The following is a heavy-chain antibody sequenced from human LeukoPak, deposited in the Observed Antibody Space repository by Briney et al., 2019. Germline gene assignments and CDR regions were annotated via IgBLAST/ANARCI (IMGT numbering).Heavy chain of an antibody. D-gene: IGHD3-10*01. CDR1: GDSVSSGSYY. J-gene: IGHJ5*02. CDR3: ARGFGDWGLSWFDP. CDR2: IYYSGSA. Sequence: PSETLSLTCTVSGDSVSSGSYYWSWIRQPPGKGLEWIGYIYYSGSAKYNPSLKSQVTISVDTSKTQFSLKLTSVTAADTAVYYCARGFGDWGLSWFDPWGQGTLVTVSS. V-gene: IGHV4-61*01.